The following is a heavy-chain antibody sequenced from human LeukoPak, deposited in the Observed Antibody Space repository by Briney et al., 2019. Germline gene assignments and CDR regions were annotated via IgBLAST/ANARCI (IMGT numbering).Heavy chain of an antibody. CDR3: ARAGSSGYSSYYYGMDV. Sequence: SETLSLTCTVSGGSVSSGSYYWSWIRQLPGKGLEWIGYIYYSGSTNYNPSLKSRVTISVDTSKNQFSLKLSSVTAADTAVYYCARAGSSGYSSYYYGMDVWGQGTTVTVSS. D-gene: IGHD3-22*01. V-gene: IGHV4-61*01. J-gene: IGHJ6*02. CDR1: GGSVSSGSYY. CDR2: IYYSGST.